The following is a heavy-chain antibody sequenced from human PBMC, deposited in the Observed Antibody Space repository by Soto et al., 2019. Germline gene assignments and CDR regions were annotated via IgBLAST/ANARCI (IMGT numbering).Heavy chain of an antibody. CDR2: ISYDGSNK. CDR1: GFTFSSYA. J-gene: IGHJ4*02. CDR3: ERDWAGGLDY. D-gene: IGHD3-16*01. V-gene: IGHV3-30-3*01. Sequence: PGGSLRLSCAASGFTFSSYAMHWVRQAPGKGLEWVAVISYDGSNKYYADSVKGRFTTSRDNSKNTLYLQMNSLRAEDRAVYYCERDWAGGLDYWGQGTLVTVSS.